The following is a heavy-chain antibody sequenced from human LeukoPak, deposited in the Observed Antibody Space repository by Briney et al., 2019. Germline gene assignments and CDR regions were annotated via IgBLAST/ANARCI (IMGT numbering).Heavy chain of an antibody. D-gene: IGHD3-3*01. CDR2: ISGSGGST. V-gene: IGHV3-23*01. Sequence: GGSLRLSCAASGFTFSSYAMSWVRQAPGKGLEWVSAISGSGGSTYYADSVKGRFTISRDNSKNTLYLQMNSLRAEDTAVYYCAKGGVIFGVVIYYFDYWGQGTLVTVSS. J-gene: IGHJ4*02. CDR3: AKGGVIFGVVIYYFDY. CDR1: GFTFSSYA.